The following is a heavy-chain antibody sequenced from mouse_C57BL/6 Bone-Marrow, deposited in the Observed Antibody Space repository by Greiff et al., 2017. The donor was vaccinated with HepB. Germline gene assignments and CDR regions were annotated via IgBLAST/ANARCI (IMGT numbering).Heavy chain of an antibody. CDR3: VRPDYGNYACFAY. V-gene: IGHV5-15*01. CDR2: ISNLAYSI. J-gene: IGHJ3*01. CDR1: GFTFSDYG. D-gene: IGHD2-1*01. Sequence: EVKLMESGGGLVQPGGSLKLSCAASGFTFSDYGMAWVRQAPRKGPEWVAFISNLAYSIYYADTVTGRFTISRENAKNTLYLEMSSLRSEDTAMYYCVRPDYGNYACFAYWGQGTLVTVSA.